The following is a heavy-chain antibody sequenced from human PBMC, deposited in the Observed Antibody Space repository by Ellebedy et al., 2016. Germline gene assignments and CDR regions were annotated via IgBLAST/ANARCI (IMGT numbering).Heavy chain of an antibody. V-gene: IGHV4-59*01. CDR3: ARTIAVAGMGENYYYGMDV. CDR1: GGSISSYY. D-gene: IGHD6-19*01. Sequence: GSLRLSXTVSGGSISSYYWSWIRQPPGKGLEWIGYIYYSGSTNYNPSLKSRVTISVDTSKNQFSLKLSSVTAADTAVYYCARTIAVAGMGENYYYGMDVWGQGTTVTVSS. J-gene: IGHJ6*02. CDR2: IYYSGST.